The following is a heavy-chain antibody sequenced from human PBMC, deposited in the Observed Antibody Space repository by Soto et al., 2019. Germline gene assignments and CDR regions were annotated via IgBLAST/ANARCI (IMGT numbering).Heavy chain of an antibody. CDR2: ISSSGSPI. Sequence: EVQLVESGGGLVQPGGSLRVSCAASGFTLRTYSLNWVRQAPGKRLEWISYISSSGSPIYYADSVKGRFTVSRDNAKNSLSLQMNTLRDEDTAVYYCARVPSSGSYRSYSYFGMDVWGQGTTVTVSS. J-gene: IGHJ6*02. CDR3: ARVPSSGSYRSYSYFGMDV. D-gene: IGHD1-26*01. CDR1: GFTLRTYS. V-gene: IGHV3-48*02.